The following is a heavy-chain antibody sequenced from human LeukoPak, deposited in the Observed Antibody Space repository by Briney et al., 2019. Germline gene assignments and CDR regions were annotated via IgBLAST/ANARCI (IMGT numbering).Heavy chain of an antibody. CDR3: TRVPYSSSSEFDY. V-gene: IGHV3-49*04. Sequence: GGSLRLSCAASEITFGDYTMNWVRQAPGKGLEWVGFIRSEADGRTTEYAASVKGRFTISRDDSKSIVYPQMNSLKIEDTAVYYCTRVPYSSSSEFDYWGQGTLVTVSS. CDR1: EITFGDYT. CDR2: IRSEADGRTT. J-gene: IGHJ4*02. D-gene: IGHD6-13*01.